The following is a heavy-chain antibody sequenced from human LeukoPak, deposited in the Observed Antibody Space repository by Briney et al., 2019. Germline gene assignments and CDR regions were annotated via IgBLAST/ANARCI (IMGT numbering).Heavy chain of an antibody. CDR1: GGSISSYY. J-gene: IGHJ4*02. V-gene: IGHV4-59*01. CDR2: IYYSGST. Sequence: SETLSLTCTVSGGSISSYYWSWIRQPPGKGLEWIGYIYYSGSTNYNPSLKSRVTISVDTSKNQFSLKLSSVTAADTAVYYCARGRTYFDYWGQGTLVTVSS. CDR3: ARGRTYFDY.